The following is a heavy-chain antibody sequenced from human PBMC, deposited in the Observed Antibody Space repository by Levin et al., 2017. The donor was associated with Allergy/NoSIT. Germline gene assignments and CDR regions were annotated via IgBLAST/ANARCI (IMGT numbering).Heavy chain of an antibody. CDR2: IYLSGST. V-gene: IGHV4-30-2*01. J-gene: IGHJ4*02. CDR3: ARVAGYSYGYYFDY. D-gene: IGHD5-18*01. CDR1: GGSISSGGYS. Sequence: SETLSLTCAVSGGSISSGGYSWSWIRQPPGKGLEWIGNIYLSGSTYYNPSHKSRVTISVDRSKNQFSLNLSSVTAADTAVYYCARVAGYSYGYYFDYWGQGTLVTVSS.